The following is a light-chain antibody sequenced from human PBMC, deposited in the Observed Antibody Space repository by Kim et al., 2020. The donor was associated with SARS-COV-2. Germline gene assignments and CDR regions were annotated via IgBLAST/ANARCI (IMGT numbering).Light chain of an antibody. J-gene: IGLJ2*01. CDR3: SSYTNSGTLV. CDR2: VVT. V-gene: IGLV2-18*02. Sequence: QSALTQPPSVSGSPGQSVTISCTATNSDVGTYNRVSWYQQPPGTAPKLMIYVVTNRPSGVPARFSGSNSGNTASLTISGLQAEDEADYYCSSYTNSGTLVFGGGTQLTVL. CDR1: NSDVGTYNR.